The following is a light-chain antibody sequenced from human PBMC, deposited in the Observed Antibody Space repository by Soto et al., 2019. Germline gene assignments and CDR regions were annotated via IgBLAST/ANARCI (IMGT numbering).Light chain of an antibody. CDR3: QQYAGSPWT. CDR1: QSVGSSY. CDR2: GAS. J-gene: IGKJ1*01. Sequence: EIVLTQSPGTLSLSPGERATLSCRASQSVGSSYLAWYQQKPGQAPRLLIYGASSGATGIPDRFSGSESGTDFTLTISRLEPEDFAVYYCQQYAGSPWTFGQGTKVEIK. V-gene: IGKV3-20*01.